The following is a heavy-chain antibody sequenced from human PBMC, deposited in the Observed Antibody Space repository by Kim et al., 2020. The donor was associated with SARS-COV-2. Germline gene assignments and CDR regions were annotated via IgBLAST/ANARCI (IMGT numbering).Heavy chain of an antibody. J-gene: IGHJ5*02. CDR2: IYPGDSDT. V-gene: IGHV5-51*01. D-gene: IGHD1-1*01. Sequence: GESLKISCKGSGYSFTSYWIGWVRQMPGKGLEWMGIIYPGDSDTRYSPSFQGQVTISADKSISTAYLQWSSLKASDTAMYYCARSRNDGVTFSRLEHMVGTWFDTWGQGTLVTVSS. CDR3: ARSRNDGVTFSRLEHMVGTWFDT. CDR1: GYSFTSYW.